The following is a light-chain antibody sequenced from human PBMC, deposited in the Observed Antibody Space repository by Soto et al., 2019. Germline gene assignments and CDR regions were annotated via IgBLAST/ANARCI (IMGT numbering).Light chain of an antibody. CDR1: QGIGDT. CDR2: DVS. Sequence: EVVMRQSPATLSVSPGEGATLSCRASQGIGDTLAWYQHKPGQTPRLLIYDVSTRATGVPARFSGTGSETDFTLTISGLQSEDSAVYFCQQYNNWPFSFGQGTRLEIK. V-gene: IGKV3-15*01. CDR3: QQYNNWPFS. J-gene: IGKJ5*01.